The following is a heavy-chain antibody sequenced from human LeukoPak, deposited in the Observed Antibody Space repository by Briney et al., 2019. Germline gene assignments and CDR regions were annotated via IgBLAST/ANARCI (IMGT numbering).Heavy chain of an antibody. CDR3: PLPTRGY. CDR1: GFTFSSYA. Sequence: GGSLRLSCSASGFTFSSYAMHWVRQAPGKGLQYVSGISTNGGRTYYADSVRGRFTISRDNSKNTLYLQMSSLRVENTALYYCPLPTRGYGGQGALVTVSS. D-gene: IGHD5-12*01. CDR2: ISTNGGRT. J-gene: IGHJ4*02. V-gene: IGHV3-64D*08.